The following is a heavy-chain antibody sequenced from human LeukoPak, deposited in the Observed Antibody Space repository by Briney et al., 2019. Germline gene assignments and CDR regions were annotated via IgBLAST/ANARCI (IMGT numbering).Heavy chain of an antibody. Sequence: SETLSLTCTVSGGSISSSSYYWGWIRQPPGKGLEWIGEINHSGSTNYNPSLKSRVTISVDTSKNQFSLKLSSVTAADTAVYYCGRGIYRSHVRAIDAFDIWGQGTMVTVSS. CDR1: GGSISSSSYY. V-gene: IGHV4-39*07. D-gene: IGHD3-16*01. CDR3: GRGIYRSHVRAIDAFDI. J-gene: IGHJ3*02. CDR2: INHSGST.